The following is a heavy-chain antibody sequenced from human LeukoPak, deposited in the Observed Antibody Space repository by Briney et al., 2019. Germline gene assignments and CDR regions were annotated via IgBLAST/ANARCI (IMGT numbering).Heavy chain of an antibody. D-gene: IGHD3-16*01. CDR1: GFTFSSYG. J-gene: IGHJ4*02. Sequence: GGSLRLSCAASGFTFSSYGMHWVRQAPGKGLEWVAFIRYDGSNKYYADSVKGRFTISKDNSKSTVHLQMNSLRVEDTAVYFCARLETLGAWRFDYWGQGTLVTVSS. CDR2: IRYDGSNK. CDR3: ARLETLGAWRFDY. V-gene: IGHV3-30*02.